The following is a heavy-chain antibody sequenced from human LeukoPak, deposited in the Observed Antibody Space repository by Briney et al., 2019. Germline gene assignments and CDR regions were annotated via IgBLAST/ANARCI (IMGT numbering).Heavy chain of an antibody. CDR2: TYYRSKWYN. CDR3: AREMGMGATGGHWFDP. Sequence: SQTLSLTCAISGDSVSSNSAAWNWIRQSPSRGIEWLGRTYYRSKWYNDYAVSVKSRITINPDTSKNQFSLQLNSVTPEDTAVYYCAREMGMGATGGHWFDPWGQGTLVTVSS. D-gene: IGHD1-26*01. CDR1: GDSVSSNSAA. V-gene: IGHV6-1*01. J-gene: IGHJ5*02.